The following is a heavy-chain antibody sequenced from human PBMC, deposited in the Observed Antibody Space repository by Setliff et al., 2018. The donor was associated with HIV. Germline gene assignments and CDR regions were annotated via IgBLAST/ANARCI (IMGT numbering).Heavy chain of an antibody. CDR1: GYTFTTYD. J-gene: IGHJ6*03. Sequence: ASVKVSCKASGYTFTTYDINWVRQAAGQGLEWMGWMNPNSGNTGYAQRFQGRLTMTRNTSISTAYMELNSLMSEDTAAYYCATGGSGNYYYMDVWGKGTTVTVSS. CDR3: ATGGSGNYYYMDV. V-gene: IGHV1-8*02. CDR2: MNPNSGNT. D-gene: IGHD2-15*01.